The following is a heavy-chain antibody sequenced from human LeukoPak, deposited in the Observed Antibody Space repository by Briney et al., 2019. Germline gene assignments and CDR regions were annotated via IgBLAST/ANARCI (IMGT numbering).Heavy chain of an antibody. CDR1: GFTLSEFG. Sequence: PGGSLRLSCAASGFTLSEFGMHWVRQAPGKGLEWITFIRYDGYKKHYIDSVKGRFTTSRDNSKNTVSLQMSSLRVEDTAVYYCARNAHLFDSSGYYFHFWGQGTRVTVSS. V-gene: IGHV3-30*02. D-gene: IGHD3-22*01. CDR2: IRYDGYKK. CDR3: ARNAHLFDSSGYYFHF. J-gene: IGHJ4*02.